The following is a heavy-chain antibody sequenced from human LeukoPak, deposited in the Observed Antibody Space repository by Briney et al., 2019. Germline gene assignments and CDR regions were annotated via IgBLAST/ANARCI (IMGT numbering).Heavy chain of an antibody. J-gene: IGHJ4*02. Sequence: PGGSLRLSCAASGFTFSSYWMHWVRQAPGKGLVWVSRINSDGSSTSYADSVKGQFTISRDNAKNTLYLQMNSLRAEDTAVYYCAREDCSSTCCYRGNDYWGQGTLVTVSS. V-gene: IGHV3-74*01. CDR2: INSDGSST. CDR3: AREDCSSTCCYRGNDY. D-gene: IGHD2-2*02. CDR1: GFTFSSYW.